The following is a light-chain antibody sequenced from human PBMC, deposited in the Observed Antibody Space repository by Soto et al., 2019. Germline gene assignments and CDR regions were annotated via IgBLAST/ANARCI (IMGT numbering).Light chain of an antibody. CDR2: EVT. CDR3: SSYTINSTLVDV. V-gene: IGLV2-14*01. CDR1: SSDVGIYIY. Sequence: QSALTQVASASGSPGQSITISCTGTSSDVGIYIYVSWYQEHPGKAPKVLIYEVTNRPSGISNRFSASKSGNTASLIISGLQADDEADYYCSSYTINSTLVDVFGTGTKV. J-gene: IGLJ1*01.